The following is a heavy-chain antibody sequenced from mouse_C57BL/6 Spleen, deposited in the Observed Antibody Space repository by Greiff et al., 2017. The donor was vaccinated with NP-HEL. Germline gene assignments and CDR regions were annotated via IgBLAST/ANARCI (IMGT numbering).Heavy chain of an antibody. Sequence: VQLVESGPGLVQPSLSLSITCTVSGFSLTSYGVHWVRQSPGKGLEWLGVIWSGGSTDYNAAFISRLSSSKDNSKSQVFFKMNSLQADDTAIYYCARNCGYDYDDESAWFAYWGQGTLVTVSA. CDR2: IWSGGST. CDR3: ARNCGYDYDDESAWFAY. CDR1: GFSLTSYG. J-gene: IGHJ3*01. D-gene: IGHD2-4*01. V-gene: IGHV2-2*01.